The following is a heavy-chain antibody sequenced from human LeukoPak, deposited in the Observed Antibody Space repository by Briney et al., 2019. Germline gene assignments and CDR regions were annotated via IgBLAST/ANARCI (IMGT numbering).Heavy chain of an antibody. D-gene: IGHD2-8*01. CDR1: GYRENFYG. J-gene: IGHJ4*02. CDR2: ISAQHGLT. V-gene: IGHV1-18*01. CDR3: AGSLGYCTSNVCYLKY. Sequence: ASVKVSCKTSGYRENFYGITWVRQVAGQGLEWMGWISAQHGLTEYAPNSKDRVTMTTDTYTNTAYMELRSLRSGDTAVYYCAGSLGYCTSNVCYLKYWGQGTLVTVSS.